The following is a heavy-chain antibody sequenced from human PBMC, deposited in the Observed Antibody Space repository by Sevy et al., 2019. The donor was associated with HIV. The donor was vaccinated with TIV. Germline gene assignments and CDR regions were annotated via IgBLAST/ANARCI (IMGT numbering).Heavy chain of an antibody. CDR1: GFTFSSYS. Sequence: GGSLRLSCAASGFTFSSYSMNWVRQAPGKGLEWVSYISSSSSTIYYADSVKGRFTISRDNAKNTVSLQMNSLRADDTGVYYCAREGVDFWSGPVDFDYGMDVWGQGTTVTVSS. D-gene: IGHD3-3*01. CDR2: ISSSSSTI. V-gene: IGHV3-48*01. J-gene: IGHJ6*02. CDR3: AREGVDFWSGPVDFDYGMDV.